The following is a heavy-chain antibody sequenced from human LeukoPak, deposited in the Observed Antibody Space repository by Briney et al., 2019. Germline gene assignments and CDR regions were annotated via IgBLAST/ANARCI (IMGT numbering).Heavy chain of an antibody. Sequence: SETLSLTCTVSNGSISSSYYWGWIRQPPGKGLEWIGSAYYRGTSYNNPSLGSRVTISVDTSKNQFSLKLTSVTAADTTVYYCARSGNYLHDFDLWGQGTLVTVSS. V-gene: IGHV4-39*01. D-gene: IGHD1-26*01. CDR3: ARSGNYLHDFDL. J-gene: IGHJ4*02. CDR1: NGSISSSYY. CDR2: AYYRGTS.